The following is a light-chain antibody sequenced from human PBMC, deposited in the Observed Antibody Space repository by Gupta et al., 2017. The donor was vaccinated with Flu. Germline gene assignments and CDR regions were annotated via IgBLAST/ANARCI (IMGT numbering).Light chain of an antibody. V-gene: IGKV2-30*01. J-gene: IGKJ1*01. CDR2: LVS. CDR1: QGLVYSDGNTY. CDR3: MQGAHWPWA. Sequence: VSLGQPASISCRSSQGLVYSDGNTYLHWFQQRPGQTPRRLIHLVSYRDSGVPDRFSGSGSGTDFTLKISRVEAEDVGVYFCMQGAHWPWAFGQGTKVEIK.